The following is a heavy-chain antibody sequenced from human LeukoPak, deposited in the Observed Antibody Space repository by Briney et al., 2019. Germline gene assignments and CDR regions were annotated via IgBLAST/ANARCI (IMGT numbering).Heavy chain of an antibody. CDR1: GASISNYY. D-gene: IGHD3-16*01. V-gene: IGHV4-59*01. J-gene: IGHJ6*03. Sequence: SETLSLTCTVSGASISNYYWSWIRQPPGKGLEWIGYIYYSGSTSYNPSLRSRVTISVDTSKNQFSLKVSSVTAADTAVYYCARETSQKGAHYMDVWGKGTTVTISS. CDR2: IYYSGST. CDR3: ARETSQKGAHYMDV.